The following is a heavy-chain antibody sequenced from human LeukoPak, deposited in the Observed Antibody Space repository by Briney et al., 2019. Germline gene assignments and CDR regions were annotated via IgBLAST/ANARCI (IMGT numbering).Heavy chain of an antibody. CDR3: ARARYSYGAGAFDI. CDR2: ISSSSSYI. J-gene: IGHJ3*02. D-gene: IGHD5-18*01. CDR1: GFTFSSYS. V-gene: IGHV3-21*01. Sequence: GSLRLSCAASGFTFSSYSMNWVRQAPGKGLEWVSSISSSSSYIYYADSVKGRFTISRDNAKNSLYLQMNSLRAEDTAVYYCARARYSYGAGAFDIWGQGTMVTVSS.